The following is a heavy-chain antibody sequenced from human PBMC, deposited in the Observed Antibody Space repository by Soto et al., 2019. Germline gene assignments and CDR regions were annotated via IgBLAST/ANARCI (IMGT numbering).Heavy chain of an antibody. Sequence: EVQLLESGGGLVQPGGSLRLSCAASGFTFSSYAMSWVRQAPGKGLEWVSAISGSGGSTYYADSVKGRFTISRDNSKNTLYLQMNSLRAEDTAVYYCATPGRLRYFDWLSHFDYWGQGTLVTVSS. CDR3: ATPGRLRYFDWLSHFDY. CDR2: ISGSGGST. CDR1: GFTFSSYA. J-gene: IGHJ4*02. V-gene: IGHV3-23*01. D-gene: IGHD3-9*01.